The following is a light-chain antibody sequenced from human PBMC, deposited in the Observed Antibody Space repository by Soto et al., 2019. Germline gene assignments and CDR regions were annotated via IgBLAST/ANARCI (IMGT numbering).Light chain of an antibody. Sequence: DIQMTQSPSTLSASVGDRVTITCRASQSISSWLAWYQQKPGKAPNLLIYKASSLESGVPSRFSGSGSGTEFTLTISRLQPAEFETYYFQQYNSYPLTFGGGTTVEIK. CDR3: QQYNSYPLT. CDR2: KAS. V-gene: IGKV1-5*03. J-gene: IGKJ4*01. CDR1: QSISSW.